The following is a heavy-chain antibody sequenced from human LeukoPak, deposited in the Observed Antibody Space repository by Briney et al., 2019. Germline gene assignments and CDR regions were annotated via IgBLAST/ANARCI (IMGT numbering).Heavy chain of an antibody. CDR3: ARDYSPPCNDH. V-gene: IGHV3-11*06. Sequence: GGSLRLSCAASGFTFSDYYMSWIRQAPGKGLEWVSSISSGTPYTNHADSVKGRFTISRDNAKNSLYLQMNSLRVEDTAIYYCARDYSPPCNDHWGQGTLVTVSS. CDR2: ISSGTPYT. J-gene: IGHJ4*02. CDR1: GFTFSDYY. D-gene: IGHD1-26*01.